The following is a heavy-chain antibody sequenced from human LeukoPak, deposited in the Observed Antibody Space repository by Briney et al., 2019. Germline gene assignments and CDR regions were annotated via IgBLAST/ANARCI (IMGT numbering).Heavy chain of an antibody. Sequence: GGSLRLSCAASGFTASTNHLSWVRQAPGKGLEWVSVIYSGGTTYYADSVKGRFTVSRDNSKNMLYLQMDSLRVEDTAVYYCARQSGGDYGYWGQGTLVTVSS. D-gene: IGHD4-17*01. CDR1: GFTASTNH. CDR2: IYSGGTT. J-gene: IGHJ4*02. CDR3: ARQSGGDYGY. V-gene: IGHV3-53*01.